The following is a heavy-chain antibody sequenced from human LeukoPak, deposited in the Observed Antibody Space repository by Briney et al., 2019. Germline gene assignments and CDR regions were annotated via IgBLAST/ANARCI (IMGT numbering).Heavy chain of an antibody. V-gene: IGHV3-23*01. CDR2: ISGSDGST. CDR3: AKANYSGSYYFDS. J-gene: IGHJ4*02. CDR1: GFTFSTCL. D-gene: IGHD1-26*01. Sequence: PGGSLRLSCAASGFTFSTCLMSWVRQAPGKGMEWVSTISGSDGSTYYADSVKGRFTISRDNSKNTLSVQMNSLRAEDTAVYYCAKANYSGSYYFDSWGQGTLVTVSS.